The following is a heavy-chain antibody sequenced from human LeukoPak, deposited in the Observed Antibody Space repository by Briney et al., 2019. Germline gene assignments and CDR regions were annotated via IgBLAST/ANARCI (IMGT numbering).Heavy chain of an antibody. J-gene: IGHJ4*02. V-gene: IGHV3-74*01. CDR1: GFTFSSYE. CDR3: ARVLGYCSSTSCYGGDFDY. D-gene: IGHD2-2*01. Sequence: PGGSLRLSCAASGFTFSSYEMNWVRQAPGKGLVWVSRINSDGSSTSYADSVKGRFTISRDNAKNTLYLQMNSLRAEDTAVYYCARVLGYCSSTSCYGGDFDYWGQGTLVTVSS. CDR2: INSDGSST.